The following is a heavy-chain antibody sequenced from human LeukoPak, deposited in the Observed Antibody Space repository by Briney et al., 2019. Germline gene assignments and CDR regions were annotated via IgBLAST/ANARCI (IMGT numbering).Heavy chain of an antibody. CDR1: GFTFSSYA. Sequence: GGSLRLSCAASGFTFSSYAMSWVRQAPGKGLEWVSVIYSGGSTYYADSVKGRFTISRDNSKNTLYLQMNSLRAEDTAVYYCARGEYDYVWGSYRFYYFDYWGQGTLVTVSS. D-gene: IGHD3-16*02. CDR3: ARGEYDYVWGSYRFYYFDY. CDR2: IYSGGST. J-gene: IGHJ4*02. V-gene: IGHV3-66*01.